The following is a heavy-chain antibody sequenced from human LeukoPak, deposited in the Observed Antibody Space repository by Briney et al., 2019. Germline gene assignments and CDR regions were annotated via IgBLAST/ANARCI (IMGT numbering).Heavy chain of an antibody. CDR1: GFTFSSYG. Sequence: GGSLRLSCAASGFTFSSYGMHWVRQAPGKGLVWVSRINSDGRSITYADSVKGRFTISRDSAKNTLYLQMNSLRAEDTAVYYCARGYSDSSGYSLHYWGQGTLVTVSS. CDR2: INSDGRSI. J-gene: IGHJ4*02. V-gene: IGHV3-74*01. D-gene: IGHD3-22*01. CDR3: ARGYSDSSGYSLHY.